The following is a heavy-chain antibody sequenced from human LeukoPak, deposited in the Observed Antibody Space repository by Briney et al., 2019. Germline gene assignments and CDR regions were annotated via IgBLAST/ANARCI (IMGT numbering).Heavy chain of an antibody. J-gene: IGHJ3*02. CDR1: GFTFSSYS. Sequence: TGGSLRLSCVASGFTFSSYSMNWVRQAPGKGLEWVSSISSSSSYIYYADSVKGRFTISRDNAKNSLYLQMNSLRAEDTAVYYCARGYSYGDYNDAFDIWGQGTMVTVSS. CDR2: ISSSSSYI. D-gene: IGHD4-17*01. V-gene: IGHV3-21*01. CDR3: ARGYSYGDYNDAFDI.